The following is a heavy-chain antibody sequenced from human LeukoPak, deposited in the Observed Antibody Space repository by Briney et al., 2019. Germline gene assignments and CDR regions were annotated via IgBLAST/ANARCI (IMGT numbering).Heavy chain of an antibody. Sequence: SETLSLTCTVSGGSISSYYWSWIRQPPGKGLEWIGYIYYSGSTNYNPSLKSRVTISVDTSKNQFSLKLSSVTAADTAVYYCARGGTADRGFYYYYYYMDVWGKGTTVTVSS. J-gene: IGHJ6*03. CDR1: GGSISSYY. CDR2: IYYSGST. CDR3: ARGGTADRGFYYYYYYMDV. D-gene: IGHD3-16*01. V-gene: IGHV4-59*01.